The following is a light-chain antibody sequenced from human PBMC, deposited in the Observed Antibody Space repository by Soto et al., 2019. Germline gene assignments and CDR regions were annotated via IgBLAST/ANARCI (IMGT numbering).Light chain of an antibody. CDR3: QQYHNLWT. V-gene: IGKV3-15*01. Sequence: EIVMTQSPATLSVSPGERATLSCRASQSVSSYLAWFQQRPGQAPRLLIYRASSRATNIPARFSGSGSGTEFTLTISSLQSEDFALYYCQQYHNLWTFGQGTKVDI. CDR2: RAS. CDR1: QSVSSY. J-gene: IGKJ1*01.